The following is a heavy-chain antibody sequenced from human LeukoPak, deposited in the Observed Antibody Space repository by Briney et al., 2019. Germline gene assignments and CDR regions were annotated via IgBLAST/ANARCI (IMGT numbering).Heavy chain of an antibody. D-gene: IGHD6-19*01. CDR1: GFTFSGYG. CDR2: ISSRSSYI. V-gene: IGHV3-21*01. CDR3: AREGSGWFFGY. Sequence: EALRLSCAASGFTFSGYGMIWVRQAPGKGLEWVSSISSRSSYIYYADSVKGRFTISRDNAKNSLYLQMNSLRAEDMAVYYCAREGSGWFFGYWGQGTLVTVSS. J-gene: IGHJ4*02.